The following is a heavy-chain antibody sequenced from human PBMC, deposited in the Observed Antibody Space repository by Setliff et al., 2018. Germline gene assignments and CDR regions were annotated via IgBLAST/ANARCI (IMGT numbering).Heavy chain of an antibody. D-gene: IGHD6-6*01. CDR3: ATYKRSSSFEY. CDR1: GFAFGDYF. CDR2: ISSDGITI. V-gene: IGHV3-11*01. Sequence: GGSLRLSCAASGFAFGDYFMSWIREAPGKGLEWISYISSDGITIHYADSVKGRFTVTRDNAKNSLYLQMDSLRAEDTAVYYCATYKRSSSFEYWGQGSLVTVSS. J-gene: IGHJ4*02.